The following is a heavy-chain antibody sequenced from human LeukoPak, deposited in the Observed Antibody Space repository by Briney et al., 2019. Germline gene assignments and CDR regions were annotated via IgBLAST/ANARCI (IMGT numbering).Heavy chain of an antibody. CDR1: GFTFSSYA. Sequence: PGGSLRLSCAASGFTFSSYAMSWVRQAPGKGLEWVSAISGSGGSTYYADSVKGRFTISRDNSKNTLYLQMNSPRAEDTAVYYCAKEYASLGRGGLFDYWGQGTLVTASS. D-gene: IGHD3-16*01. V-gene: IGHV3-23*01. CDR2: ISGSGGST. CDR3: AKEYASLGRGGLFDY. J-gene: IGHJ4*02.